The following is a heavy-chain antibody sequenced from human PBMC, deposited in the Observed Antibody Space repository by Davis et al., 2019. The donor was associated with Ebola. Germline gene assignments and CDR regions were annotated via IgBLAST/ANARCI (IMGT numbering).Heavy chain of an antibody. J-gene: IGHJ4*02. Sequence: GGSLRLSCAASGFTFSSYAMSWVRQAPGKGLEWVAVISYDGSNKYYADSVKGRFTISRDNSKNTLYLQMNSLRAEDTAVYYCAKVLIVLMVYAPLDYWGQGTLVTVSS. D-gene: IGHD2-8*01. V-gene: IGHV3-30*18. CDR3: AKVLIVLMVYAPLDY. CDR1: GFTFSSYA. CDR2: ISYDGSNK.